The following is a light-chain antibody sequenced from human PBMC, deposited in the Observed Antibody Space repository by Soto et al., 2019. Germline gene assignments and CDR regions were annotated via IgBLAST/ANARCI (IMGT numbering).Light chain of an antibody. V-gene: IGLV5-45*02. CDR3: MIWHSSAVV. Sequence: AVVTQPSSLSASPGASASLTCTLRSGINVGTYRIYWYQQKPGSPPQYLLRYKSDSDKRQGSGVPSRFSGSKDASANAGILLISGLQSEDEADYYCMIWHSSAVVFGGGTKLTVL. J-gene: IGLJ2*01. CDR2: YKSDSDK. CDR1: SGINVGTYR.